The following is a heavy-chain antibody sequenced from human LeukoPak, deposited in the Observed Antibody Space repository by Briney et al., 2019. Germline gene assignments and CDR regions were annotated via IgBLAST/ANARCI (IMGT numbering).Heavy chain of an antibody. CDR1: GFTFSSYA. Sequence: GGSLRLSCAASGFTFSSYAMSWVRQAPGKGLEWVSAISGSGGGTYYADSVKGRFTISRDNSKATLYLQMNSLRADDTAVYFCAKRGSSWSYFDYWGQGTLVTVSS. CDR2: ISGSGGGT. J-gene: IGHJ4*02. D-gene: IGHD6-13*01. V-gene: IGHV3-23*01. CDR3: AKRGSSWSYFDY.